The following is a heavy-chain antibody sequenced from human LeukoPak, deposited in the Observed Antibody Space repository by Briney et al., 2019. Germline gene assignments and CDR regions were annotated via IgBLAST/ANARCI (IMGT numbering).Heavy chain of an antibody. CDR2: LQNYGGDI. D-gene: IGHD6-19*01. J-gene: IGHJ6*02. CDR1: GFTFSNYG. CDR3: ARELAVAGYYYYGMDV. V-gene: IGHV3-30*02. Sequence: GGSLRLSCAASGFTFSNYGMHWVRQAPDKGLEWVAFLQNYGGDIHYADSVEGRFTISRDNSKNTLYLQMNSLRPEDTAVYYCARELAVAGYYYYGMDVWGQGTTVTVSS.